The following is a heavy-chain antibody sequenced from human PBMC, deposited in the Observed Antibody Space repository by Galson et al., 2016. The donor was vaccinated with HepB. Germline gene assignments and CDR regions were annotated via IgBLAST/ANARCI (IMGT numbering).Heavy chain of an antibody. Sequence: SETLSLTCAVSGDSISSNIWWTWVRQPPGKGLEWIGEVFHSGSPKYNPSLKSRVTMSVDKSKNQFSLELTTVTAADTAVYYCARHVAVTGTRGFDYWGQGAQVTVSS. CDR2: VFHSGSP. V-gene: IGHV4-4*02. CDR3: ARHVAVTGTRGFDY. CDR1: GDSISSNIW. D-gene: IGHD6-19*01. J-gene: IGHJ4*02.